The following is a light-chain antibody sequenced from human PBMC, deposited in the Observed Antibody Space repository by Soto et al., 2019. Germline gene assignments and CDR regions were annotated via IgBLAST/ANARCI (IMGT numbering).Light chain of an antibody. CDR1: SSNIGAGYH. J-gene: IGLJ1*01. V-gene: IGLV1-40*01. Sequence: QSVLTQPPSVSGAPGQRVTISCTGRSSNIGAGYHVHWYQQLPGTAPKLLIYGNSNRPSGVPDRFSGSRSGTSASLAITGLQAEDEADYYCQSSDSSLSGSRVFGTGTKVTVL. CDR2: GNS. CDR3: QSSDSSLSGSRV.